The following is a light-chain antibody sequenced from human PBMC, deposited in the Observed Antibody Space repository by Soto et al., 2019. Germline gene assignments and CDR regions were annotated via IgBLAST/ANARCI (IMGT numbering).Light chain of an antibody. CDR2: TND. Sequence: QPVLTQPPSASGTPGQRVTISCSGSSSNIGSDTVNWYQQFPGTAPKLLIYTNDQRPSGVPDRISGSKSGTSASLAISGLQSEDEADYYCASWDDSLNGPVFGGGTKLTVL. J-gene: IGLJ2*01. CDR1: SSNIGSDT. CDR3: ASWDDSLNGPV. V-gene: IGLV1-44*01.